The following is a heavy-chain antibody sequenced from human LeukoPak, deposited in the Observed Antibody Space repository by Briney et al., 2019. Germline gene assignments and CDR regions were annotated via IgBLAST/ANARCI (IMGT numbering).Heavy chain of an antibody. D-gene: IGHD1-14*01. J-gene: IGHJ4*02. Sequence: GGSLRLSCAASGLTFSNYAMSWVRQAPGKGLEWVSGISDSGGSTYYADSVKGRFIISRDNSKNTLYLQMNSLRAEDTAVYYCARYRGDYWGQGTLVTVSS. CDR2: ISDSGGST. CDR3: ARYRGDY. V-gene: IGHV3-23*01. CDR1: GLTFSNYA.